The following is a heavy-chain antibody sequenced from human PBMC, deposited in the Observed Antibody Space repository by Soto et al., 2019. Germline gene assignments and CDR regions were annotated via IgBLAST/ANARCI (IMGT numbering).Heavy chain of an antibody. CDR3: ARIVDSYGYDDNWFEP. J-gene: IGHJ5*02. D-gene: IGHD5-18*01. V-gene: IGHV3-66*01. CDR1: GFSVTDNY. Sequence: EVQLVESGGGLVQPGGSLRLSCAASGFSVTDNYLTWVRQAPGKGLDWVSVTYTGGTTLYADSVKGRFTVSRDISKNTLHLQMNNMSAADTATYFCARIVDSYGYDDNWFEPWGQGTRVTVSP. CDR2: TYTGGTT.